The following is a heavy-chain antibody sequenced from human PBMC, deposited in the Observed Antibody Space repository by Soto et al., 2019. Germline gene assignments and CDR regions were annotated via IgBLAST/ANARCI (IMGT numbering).Heavy chain of an antibody. CDR3: AKGIIRGSSFTVSLGTFFYHYGMDV. Sequence: PGGSLRLSCAASGFTFADFAMHWVRQAPGKGLEWVAAVNVDGGTTWYAASVKGRFTVSRDNVKNMTFLQMNDLRAGDAAVYCCAKGIIRGSSFTVSLGTFFYHYGMDVWGQGTTVTVSS. J-gene: IGHJ6*02. CDR2: VNVDGGTT. D-gene: IGHD3-3*01. V-gene: IGHV3-23*01. CDR1: GFTFADFA.